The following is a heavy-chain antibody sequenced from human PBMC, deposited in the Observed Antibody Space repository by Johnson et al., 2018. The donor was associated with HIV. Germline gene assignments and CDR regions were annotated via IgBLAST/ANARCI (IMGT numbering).Heavy chain of an antibody. CDR2: INWNGGST. Sequence: VQLVESGGGVVQPGGSLRLSCAASGFTFDDYGMSWVRQAPGKGLEWVSGINWNGGSTGYVDYVKGRFTISRDNAKKSLYLQMNSLRAEDTALYYCARVGVRIVGPTRADAFDIWGQGTMVTVSS. J-gene: IGHJ3*02. V-gene: IGHV3-20*04. D-gene: IGHD1-26*01. CDR3: ARVGVRIVGPTRADAFDI. CDR1: GFTFDDYG.